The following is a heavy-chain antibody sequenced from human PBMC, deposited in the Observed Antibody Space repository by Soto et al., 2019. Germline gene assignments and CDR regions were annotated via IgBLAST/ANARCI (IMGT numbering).Heavy chain of an antibody. V-gene: IGHV3-23*01. CDR3: VRSSSFYADYGSY. D-gene: IGHD4-17*01. CDR2: ISGSGGST. J-gene: IGHJ4*02. Sequence: GGSLRLSCTTSGFTFSDSAISWVRQAPGKGLEGVSHISGSGGSTFYADSVKGRFTISRDNSKNTVYLQMNTLRAEDTAVYYCVRSSSFYADYGSYWGPGTLVTVSS. CDR1: GFTFSDSA.